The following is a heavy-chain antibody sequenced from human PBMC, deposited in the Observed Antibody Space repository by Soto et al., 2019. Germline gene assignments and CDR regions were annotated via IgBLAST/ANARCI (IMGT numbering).Heavy chain of an antibody. CDR3: ARATGTLRSRNCDY. J-gene: IGHJ4*02. Sequence: SETLSLTCSVSGGSISTVGHYWTWIRQPPGKGLEWIGSIYHTGSTYYSKSLRSRLTMSVDTSKSQFSLRLSSVTAADTAVYYCARATGTLRSRNCDYWGQGSLVTAPQ. D-gene: IGHD1-1*01. V-gene: IGHV4-31*03. CDR2: IYHTGST. CDR1: GGSISTVGHY.